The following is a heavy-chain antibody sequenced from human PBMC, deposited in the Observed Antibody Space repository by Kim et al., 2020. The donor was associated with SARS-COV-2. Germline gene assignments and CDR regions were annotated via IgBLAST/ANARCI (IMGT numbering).Heavy chain of an antibody. J-gene: IGHJ4*02. CDR2: ISGSGGST. V-gene: IGHV3-23*01. CDR1: GFTFSNYA. D-gene: IGHD3-3*01. CDR3: AKDPFYDFWSGYYFDY. Sequence: GGSLRLSCAASGFTFSNYAVSWVRPTPGKGLEWVSTISGSGGSTYYADSVKGRFTISRDNSKNTLYLQMSSLRAEDTAVYFCAKDPFYDFWSGYYFDYWGQGTLVTVSS.